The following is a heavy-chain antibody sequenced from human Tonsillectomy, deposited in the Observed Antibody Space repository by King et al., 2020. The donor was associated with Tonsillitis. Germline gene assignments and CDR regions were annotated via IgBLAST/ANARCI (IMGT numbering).Heavy chain of an antibody. J-gene: IGHJ4*02. Sequence: QLVQSGAEVKKPGASVKVSCKASGYTFSGYYMHWVRQAPGQGFEWMGWINSNNGATNYAQKFQGRVTMTRDTSISTVYMDLSRLRSDDTAVYYCARVKSLGIYYFDYWGQGTLVTVSS. V-gene: IGHV1-2*02. CDR3: ARVKSLGIYYFDY. CDR1: GYTFSGYY. D-gene: IGHD3-3*02. CDR2: INSNNGAT.